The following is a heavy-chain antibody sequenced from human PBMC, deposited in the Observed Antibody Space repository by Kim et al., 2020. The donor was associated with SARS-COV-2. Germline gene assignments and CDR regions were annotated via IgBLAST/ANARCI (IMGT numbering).Heavy chain of an antibody. Sequence: GGSLRLSCAASGFTFSSYGMHWVRQAPGKGLEWVAVVSYDGRNKYYADSVKGRFTISRDNSKNTLYLQMNSLRAEDTAVYFCAKDVRTEAAAMDVWGQWTTVTVSS. CDR3: AKDVRTEAAAMDV. CDR2: VSYDGRNK. J-gene: IGHJ6*02. V-gene: IGHV3-30*18. CDR1: GFTFSSYG. D-gene: IGHD6-13*01.